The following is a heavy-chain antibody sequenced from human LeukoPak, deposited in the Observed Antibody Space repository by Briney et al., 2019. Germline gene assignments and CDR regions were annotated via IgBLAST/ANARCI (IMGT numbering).Heavy chain of an antibody. CDR3: ARLPYYYGSGSQPYYYYYYMDV. CDR2: IYYSGST. D-gene: IGHD3-10*01. V-gene: IGHV4-39*07. J-gene: IGHJ6*03. Sequence: SETLSLTCTVSGGSISSSSYYWGWIRQPPGKGLEWIGSIYYSGSTYYNPSLKSRVTISVDTSKNQFSLKLSSVTAADTAVYYCARLPYYYGSGSQPYYYYYYMDVWGKGTTVTISS. CDR1: GGSISSSSYY.